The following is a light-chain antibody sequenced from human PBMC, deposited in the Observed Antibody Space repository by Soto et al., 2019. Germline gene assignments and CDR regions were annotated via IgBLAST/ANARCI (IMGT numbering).Light chain of an antibody. CDR2: DAS. CDR1: QTVSPY. J-gene: IGKJ1*01. V-gene: IGKV3-20*01. Sequence: EIVLTQSPVTLYLSPGERATLSCRASQTVSPYLAWYQQKPGQAPRLLIYDASSRATGIPDRFSGGGSGTDFTLTSSRLEPEDFAIYYCHQYDISPWTFGQGTKVDIK. CDR3: HQYDISPWT.